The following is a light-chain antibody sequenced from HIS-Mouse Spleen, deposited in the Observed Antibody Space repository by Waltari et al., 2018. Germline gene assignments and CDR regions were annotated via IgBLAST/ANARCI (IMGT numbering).Light chain of an antibody. V-gene: IGKV1-9*01. J-gene: IGKJ1*01. CDR2: DAS. Sequence: DIQLTQSPSFLSASVGDRVTITCRASQGITSYLAWYQQKPGKAPNLLIYDASTLQSGVQSRFSGSGSGTEFTLTISSLQPEDVATYYCQQLNSYPPTFGQGTKVEIK. CDR3: QQLNSYPPT. CDR1: QGITSY.